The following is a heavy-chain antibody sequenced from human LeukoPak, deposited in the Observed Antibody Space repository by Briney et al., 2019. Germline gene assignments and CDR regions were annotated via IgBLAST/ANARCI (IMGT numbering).Heavy chain of an antibody. V-gene: IGHV3-23*01. CDR1: GFTVSSNY. CDR2: VSGGGGST. Sequence: GGSLRLSCAASGFTVSSNYMNWVRQAPGKGLEWVSAVSGGGGSTYYADSVKGRFTISRDNSKNMLYMQMNSLRAEGTAVYYCAKGLTWRGSFDFWGQGTLVTVSS. D-gene: IGHD3-16*01. J-gene: IGHJ4*02. CDR3: AKGLTWRGSFDF.